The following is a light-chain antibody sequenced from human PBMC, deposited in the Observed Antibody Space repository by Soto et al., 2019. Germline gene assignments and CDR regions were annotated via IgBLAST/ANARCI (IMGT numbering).Light chain of an antibody. CDR2: WSS. V-gene: IGKV4-1*01. J-gene: IGKJ1*01. CDR1: QSVLFSSNNKNY. CDR3: QQYYGTPLT. Sequence: DIVMTQSPDSLAVSLGERATINCKSSQSVLFSSNNKNYLAWYQQKPGQPPKLLIYWSSTRESGVPDRFSGSGSGTDFTLTISSLQAEDVAVYYCQQYYGTPLTFVQGTKVEIK.